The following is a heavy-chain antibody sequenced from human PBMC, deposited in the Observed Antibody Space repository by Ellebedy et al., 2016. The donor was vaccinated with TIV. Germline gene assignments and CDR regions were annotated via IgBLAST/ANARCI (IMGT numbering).Heavy chain of an antibody. J-gene: IGHJ6*02. CDR3: AKWVDGYNRVSYGMDV. D-gene: IGHD5-24*01. CDR1: GYTFISYW. V-gene: IGHV5-51*01. Sequence: GESLKISCKGSGYTFISYWIGWVRQMPGKGLEWMGVIYPGDSDTRYSPSFQGQVTISADKSITTAYLQWSSLKASDSAMYYCAKWVDGYNRVSYGMDVWGQGTTVSVSS. CDR2: IYPGDSDT.